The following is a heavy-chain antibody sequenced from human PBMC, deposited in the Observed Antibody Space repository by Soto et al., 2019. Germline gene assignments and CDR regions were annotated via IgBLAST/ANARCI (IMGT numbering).Heavy chain of an antibody. D-gene: IGHD5-12*01. J-gene: IGHJ6*02. CDR1: GHSFTTYW. CDR3: ARLKSDDYHLLYSGMDV. V-gene: IGHV5-51*01. Sequence: GESLKISCKGSGHSFTTYWIGWVRQMPGKGLEWMGIIYPGDSDTRYSPSFQGQVTISADKSISTAYLQWSSLKASDTATYYCARLKSDDYHLLYSGMDVWGQGTKVTVSS. CDR2: IYPGDSDT.